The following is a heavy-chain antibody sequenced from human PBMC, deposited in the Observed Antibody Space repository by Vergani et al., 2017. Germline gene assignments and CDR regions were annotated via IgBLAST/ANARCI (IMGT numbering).Heavy chain of an antibody. CDR3: ARATVTTFSYFDY. CDR1: GYTFTSYA. J-gene: IGHJ4*02. V-gene: IGHV1-3*01. Sequence: QVQLVQSAAEVKKPGASVKVSCKASGYTFTSYAMHWVRQAPGQRLEWMGWINAGNGNTKYSQKFQGRVTITRDTSASTAYMELSSLRSEDTAVYYCARATVTTFSYFDYWGQGTLVTVSS. CDR2: INAGNGNT. D-gene: IGHD4-17*01.